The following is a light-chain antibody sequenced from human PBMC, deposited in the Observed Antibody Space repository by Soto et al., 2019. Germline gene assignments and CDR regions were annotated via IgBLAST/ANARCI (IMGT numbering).Light chain of an antibody. CDR3: QQLYTLPFT. J-gene: IGKJ5*01. CDR1: QRISSW. Sequence: DIRMTQSPSTLSASVGDRVTITCRANQRISSWLAWYQLKPGNAPRLLIYKASTLESGVPSRFSGSGSGTEFTLTISGLLPEDFAAYHCQQLYTLPFTFGQGTRLEIK. V-gene: IGKV1-5*03. CDR2: KAS.